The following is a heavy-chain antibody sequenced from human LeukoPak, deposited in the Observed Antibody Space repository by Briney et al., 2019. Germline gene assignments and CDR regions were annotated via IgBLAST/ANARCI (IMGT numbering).Heavy chain of an antibody. CDR1: GYTLSDLA. CDR3: ATRNFGDYGAFDI. D-gene: IGHD4-17*01. Sequence: ASVKVSCKVSGYTLSDLAMHWVRRAPGKGLEWMGGLHPEDGEAIYAQPLQGRVTMTEDTSTDTAYMELSSLRSDDTAVYYCATRNFGDYGAFDIWGQGTLVTVSS. CDR2: LHPEDGEA. J-gene: IGHJ3*02. V-gene: IGHV1-24*01.